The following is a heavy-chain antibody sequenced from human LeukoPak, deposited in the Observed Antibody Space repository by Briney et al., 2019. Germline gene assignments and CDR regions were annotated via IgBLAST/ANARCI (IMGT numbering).Heavy chain of an antibody. CDR1: GYTFTSYG. V-gene: IGHV1-18*01. D-gene: IGHD3-16*02. CDR3: ARSRAGYQFVDY. CDR2: ISAYNGNT. J-gene: IGHJ4*02. Sequence: GESLKISCKASGYTFTSYGISWVRQAPGQGLEWMGWISAYNGNTNYAQKLQGRVTMTTDTSTSTAYMELRSLRSDDTAVYYCARSRAGYQFVDYWGQGTLVTVSS.